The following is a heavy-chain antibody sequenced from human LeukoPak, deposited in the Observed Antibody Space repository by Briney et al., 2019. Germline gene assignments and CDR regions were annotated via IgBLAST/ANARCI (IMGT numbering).Heavy chain of an antibody. V-gene: IGHV3-23*01. CDR2: ISGSGVDT. D-gene: IGHD3-22*01. CDR3: VKETSYYYVSSGEGNAFDI. J-gene: IGHJ3*02. CDR1: GFTVSSYA. Sequence: GGSLRLSCAASGFTVSSYAMSWVRQAPGKGLEWVSAISGSGVDTYYADSVNGRFTISRDTSKNTLYLQMNSLRAEETAVYYCVKETSYYYVSSGEGNAFDIWGQGTMVTVSS.